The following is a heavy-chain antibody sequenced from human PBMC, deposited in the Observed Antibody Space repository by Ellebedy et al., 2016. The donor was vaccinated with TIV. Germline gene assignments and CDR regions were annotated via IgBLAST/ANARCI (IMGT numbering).Heavy chain of an antibody. V-gene: IGHV3-7*01. J-gene: IGHJ3*02. CDR1: GFTFSSYW. Sequence: GESLKISCAASGFTFSSYWMTWVRQAPGKGLEWVANITHDGSAKYYVDSVKGRLTISRDNAKNSLYLHMNSLRAEDPAVYFCARDGSYGDYRSPTHALESWGQGTMVTVSS. CDR3: ARDGSYGDYRSPTHALES. D-gene: IGHD4-17*01. CDR2: ITHDGSAK.